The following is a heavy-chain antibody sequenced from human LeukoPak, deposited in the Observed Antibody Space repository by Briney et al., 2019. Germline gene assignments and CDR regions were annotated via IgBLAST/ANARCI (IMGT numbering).Heavy chain of an antibody. Sequence: GGSLRLSCAASGFTFSNYWMHWVRQAPGKGLEWVSTISGSGGSTYYADSVKGRFTISRDNSKNTLYLQMNSLRAEDTAVYYCAKHPVAGTLNYYYYMDVWGKGTTVTVSS. CDR3: AKHPVAGTLNYYYYMDV. J-gene: IGHJ6*03. CDR1: GFTFSNYW. D-gene: IGHD6-19*01. V-gene: IGHV3-23*01. CDR2: ISGSGGST.